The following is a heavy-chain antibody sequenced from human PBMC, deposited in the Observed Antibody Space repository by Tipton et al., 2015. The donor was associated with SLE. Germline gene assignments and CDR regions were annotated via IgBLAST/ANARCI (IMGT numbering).Heavy chain of an antibody. CDR2: IYSGGST. V-gene: IGHV3-53*05. CDR3: ARGAGGYYYDSSGYANYFDY. J-gene: IGHJ4*02. D-gene: IGHD3-22*01. CDR1: GFTVSSNY. Sequence: SLRLSCAASGFTVSSNYMSWVRQAPGKGLEWVSVIYSGGSTYYADSVKGRFTISRDNSKNTLYLQMNSLRAEDTAVYYCARGAGGYYYDSSGYANYFDYWGQGTLVTVSS.